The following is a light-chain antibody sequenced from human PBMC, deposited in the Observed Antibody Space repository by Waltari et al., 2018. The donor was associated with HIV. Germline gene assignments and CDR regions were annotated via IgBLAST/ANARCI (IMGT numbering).Light chain of an antibody. CDR2: GAS. CDR1: QSVSSNF. Sequence: EVVLTQSPGPLSLSPGERATLSCRASQSVSSNFVAWYQQKPGQAPRLLIYGASSRATAIPDRFRGSGSGTDFTLTISRLEPEDFAVYYCQQYGSSPRTFGQGTQVEIK. J-gene: IGKJ1*01. CDR3: QQYGSSPRT. V-gene: IGKV3-20*01.